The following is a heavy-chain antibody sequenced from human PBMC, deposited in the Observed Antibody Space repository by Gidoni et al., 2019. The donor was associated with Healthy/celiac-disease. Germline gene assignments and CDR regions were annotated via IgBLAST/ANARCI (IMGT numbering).Heavy chain of an antibody. CDR3: AGGWVLAFPDFDY. V-gene: IGHV5-51*01. CDR2: IYPVDFET. D-gene: IGHD2-15*01. J-gene: IGHJ4*02. Sequence: EVQLVQSGAEVKKPGESLKISCKGSGYSFTSYWIGWVRQMPGKGLEWMGIIYPVDFETKTTRPSKGKVTTSADKSTSTAYRKWGSLKASETASNYWAGGWVLAFPDFDYGAREPWSPSPQ. CDR1: GYSFTSYW.